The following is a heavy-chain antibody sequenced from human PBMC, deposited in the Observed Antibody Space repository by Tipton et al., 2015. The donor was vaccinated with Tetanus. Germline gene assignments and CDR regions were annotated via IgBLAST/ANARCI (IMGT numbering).Heavy chain of an antibody. CDR3: ARDKASRKTVVVIPGAYDF. J-gene: IGHJ4*02. V-gene: IGHV3-48*02. D-gene: IGHD2-2*01. CDR1: GFTFSSHN. Sequence: SLRLSCAASGFTFSSHNMNWVRQAPGKGLEWVAYISSSGSTVDYADSVKGRFTVSRDNDKNSLFLQMNSLRDDDSAVYYCARDKASRKTVVVIPGAYDFWGQPTLVTVSS. CDR2: ISSSGSTV.